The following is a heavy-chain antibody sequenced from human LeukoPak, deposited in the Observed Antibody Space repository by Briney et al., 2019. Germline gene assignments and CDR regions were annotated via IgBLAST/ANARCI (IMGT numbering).Heavy chain of an antibody. V-gene: IGHV4-30-4*07. CDR2: IYYSGST. J-gene: IGHJ4*02. CDR1: GGSISNGGDT. Sequence: SETLSLTCAVSGGSISNGGDTWSWIRQPPGKGLEWIGYIYYSGSTYYNPSLKSRITISVDTSKNQFSLKLSSVTAADTAVYYCARDASRIQLWPLWGQGTLVTVSS. D-gene: IGHD5-18*01. CDR3: ARDASRIQLWPL.